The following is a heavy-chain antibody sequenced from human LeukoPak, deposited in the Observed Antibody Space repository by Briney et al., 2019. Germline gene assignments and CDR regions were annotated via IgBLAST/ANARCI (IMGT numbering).Heavy chain of an antibody. D-gene: IGHD4-17*01. CDR1: VRSISSYY. Sequence: SETLSLTCTVSVRSISSYYWGWIRHPPGKGLEGIGYIYYSGSTNYNPSLKSRVTISVDTSKNQFSLKLSSVTAADTAVYYCAREGNYGDLYFDYWGQGTLVTVSS. V-gene: IGHV4-59*01. J-gene: IGHJ4*02. CDR3: AREGNYGDLYFDY. CDR2: IYYSGST.